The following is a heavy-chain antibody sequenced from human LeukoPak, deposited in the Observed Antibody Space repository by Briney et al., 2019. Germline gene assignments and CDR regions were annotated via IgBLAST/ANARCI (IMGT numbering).Heavy chain of an antibody. D-gene: IGHD6-13*01. V-gene: IGHV3-30-3*01. CDR1: GFTFSSYA. CDR3: ARDRGSWLDY. Sequence: PGGSLRLSCAASGFTFSSYAMHWVRQAPGKGLEWVAVISYDGSNKYYADSVKGRFTISRDNSKNTLYLQMNSLRAEDTAVYYCARDRGSWLDYWGQGTLVTVSS. CDR2: ISYDGSNK. J-gene: IGHJ4*02.